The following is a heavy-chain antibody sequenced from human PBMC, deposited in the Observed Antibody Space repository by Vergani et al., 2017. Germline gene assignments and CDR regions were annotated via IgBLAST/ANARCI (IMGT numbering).Heavy chain of an antibody. CDR3: VRDLGSTGLLSFFDY. D-gene: IGHD3-16*01. Sequence: QVQLVQSGAAVKKPGASVKVSCKASGYTFTNFGISWLRPFPGQGLEWMGWIRAYNGDTNYAQIVQGRVTMTTDTSTDTAYMDLRSLRSDDTAVYFCVRDLGSTGLLSFFDYWGQGTLVTVSS. CDR2: IRAYNGDT. J-gene: IGHJ4*02. V-gene: IGHV1-18*01. CDR1: GYTFTNFG.